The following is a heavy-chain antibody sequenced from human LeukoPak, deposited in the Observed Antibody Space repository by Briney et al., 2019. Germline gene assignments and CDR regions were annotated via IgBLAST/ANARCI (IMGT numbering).Heavy chain of an antibody. CDR3: ARRGPAAVFDP. CDR1: GYRFTSYW. J-gene: IGHJ5*02. Sequence: PGESLQISCKGSGYRFTSYWIGWVRPLPGEGLEWMGIIYPGDSDTRYSPSFQGQVTISADKSISTAYQQWSSLKASDTAMYYCARRGPAAVFDPWGQGTLVTVSS. V-gene: IGHV5-51*01. CDR2: IYPGDSDT. D-gene: IGHD2-2*01.